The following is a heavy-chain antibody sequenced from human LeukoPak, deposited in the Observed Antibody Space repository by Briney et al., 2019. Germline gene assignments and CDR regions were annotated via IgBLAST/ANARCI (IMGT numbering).Heavy chain of an antibody. D-gene: IGHD2-15*01. CDR1: GGSFSGYY. Sequence: PSETLSLTCAVYGGSFSGYYWSWIRQPPGKGLEWIGEINHRGSIIYNPSLTSRVTISVDTSKNQLSLKLSSVTAADTAVYYCARKAQFCRGCYCYGGYFQHWGQGTLVTVSS. V-gene: IGHV4-34*01. J-gene: IGHJ1*01. CDR3: ARKAQFCRGCYCYGGYFQH. CDR2: INHRGSI.